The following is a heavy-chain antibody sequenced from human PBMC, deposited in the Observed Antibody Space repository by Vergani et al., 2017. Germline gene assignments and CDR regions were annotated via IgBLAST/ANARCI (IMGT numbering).Heavy chain of an antibody. CDR2: INPNSGGT. D-gene: IGHD5-12*01. Sequence: QVQLVQSGAEVKKPGASVKVSCKASGYTFTGYYIHWVRQAPGQGLEWMGWINPNSGGTNYAQKFQGRVTMTGDPSISTAYVELSRLRSDDTAGYYCARYYEVATIAGPNHYYYGLDVWGQGTTVTVSS. V-gene: IGHV1-2*02. CDR3: ARYYEVATIAGPNHYYYGLDV. J-gene: IGHJ6*02. CDR1: GYTFTGYY.